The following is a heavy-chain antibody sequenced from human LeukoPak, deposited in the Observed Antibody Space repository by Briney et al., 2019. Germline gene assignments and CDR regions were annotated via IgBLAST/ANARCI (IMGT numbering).Heavy chain of an antibody. Sequence: PGGSLRLSCAASGFTFSSYGMHWVRQAPGKGLEWVAVIWYDGSNKYYADSVKGRFTISRDNSKNTLYLQMNSLKTEDTAVYYCTTDITMGPGLYYYYGMDVWGQGTTVTVSS. J-gene: IGHJ6*02. V-gene: IGHV3-33*01. D-gene: IGHD3-10*01. CDR1: GFTFSSYG. CDR2: IWYDGSNK. CDR3: TTDITMGPGLYYYYGMDV.